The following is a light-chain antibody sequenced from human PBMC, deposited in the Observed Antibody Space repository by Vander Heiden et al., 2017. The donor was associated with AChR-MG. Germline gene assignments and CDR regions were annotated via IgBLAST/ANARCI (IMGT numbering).Light chain of an antibody. CDR2: AAS. CDR3: QQSDSTPELT. J-gene: IGKJ4*01. V-gene: IGKV1-39*01. Sequence: DIQMTQSPSSLSASVGDRVTITCRASQSISSHLNWYQQKPGKAPKLLIYAASSLQSGVPSRFSGSGSGTDFTLTISSLQPEDFATYYCQQSDSTPELTFGGRTKVEIK. CDR1: QSISSH.